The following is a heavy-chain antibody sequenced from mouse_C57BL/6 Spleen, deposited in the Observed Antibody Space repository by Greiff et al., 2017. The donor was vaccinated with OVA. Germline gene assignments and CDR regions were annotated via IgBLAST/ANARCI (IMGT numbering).Heavy chain of an antibody. J-gene: IGHJ3*01. CDR3: ARGGGYDEGTWFAY. Sequence: VQLQQSGAELVKPGASVKISCKASGYAFSSYWMNWVKQRPGKGLEWIGLIYPGDGDTNYNGKFKGKATLTADKSSSTAYMQLSSLTSEDSAVYFCARGGGYDEGTWFAYWGQGTLVTVSA. V-gene: IGHV1-80*01. D-gene: IGHD2-2*01. CDR2: IYPGDGDT. CDR1: GYAFSSYW.